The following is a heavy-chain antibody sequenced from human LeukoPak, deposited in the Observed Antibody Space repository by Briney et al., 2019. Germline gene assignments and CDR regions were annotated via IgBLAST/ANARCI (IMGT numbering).Heavy chain of an antibody. CDR2: INFNSGGT. D-gene: IGHD3-10*01. CDR3: ARNLWFGESSDAFDM. J-gene: IGHJ3*02. CDR1: GYTFTGYY. V-gene: IGHV1-2*02. Sequence: GASVKVSCKASGYTFTGYYMHWVRQAPGQGLEWMGWINFNSGGTNYAQKFQGRVTMTRDTSISTAYMDMSSLRSDDTAVYYCARNLWFGESSDAFDMWGQGTMVTVSS.